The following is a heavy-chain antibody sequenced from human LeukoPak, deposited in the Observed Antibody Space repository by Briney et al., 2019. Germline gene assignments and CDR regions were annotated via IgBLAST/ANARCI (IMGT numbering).Heavy chain of an antibody. CDR3: ARAYSSGWYGDY. D-gene: IGHD6-19*01. CDR1: GFTFRSYA. CDR2: ISSSGGSP. V-gene: IGHV3-23*01. J-gene: IGHJ4*02. Sequence: GGSLRLSCAASGFTFRSYAMSWVRQAPGKGLEWVSGISSSGGSPDYADSVKGRFTLSRDNSKNTLYLQMNSLRAEDTAVYYCARAYSSGWYGDYWGQGTLVTVSS.